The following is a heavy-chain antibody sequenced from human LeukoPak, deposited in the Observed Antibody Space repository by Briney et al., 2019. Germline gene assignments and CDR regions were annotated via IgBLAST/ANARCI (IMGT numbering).Heavy chain of an antibody. CDR3: ARKEWELPSDY. CDR2: IYHSGST. Sequence: SETLSLTCTVSGYSISSDYYWGWVRHPPGKGMEWSGSIYHSGSTYYNPSLKSRVTISVDTSKNHFSLKLRSVTAADTAVYYCARKEWELPSDYWGRGTLVTVSS. J-gene: IGHJ4*02. V-gene: IGHV4-38-2*02. CDR1: GYSISSDYY. D-gene: IGHD1-26*01.